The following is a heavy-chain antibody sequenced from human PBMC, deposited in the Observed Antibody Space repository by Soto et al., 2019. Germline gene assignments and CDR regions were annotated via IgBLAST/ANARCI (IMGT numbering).Heavy chain of an antibody. Sequence: NPWETLSLTCTVSGYSFSSCNYYWIWLRQPPGKGLEWIGSIYFTGNTNYNPSLKSRLTMSIDTSRNLCSLRLGSVTDADTAVYYCGRVPVDTYMIYWSDPWGQGTLVTVSS. D-gene: IGHD3-16*01. V-gene: IGHV4-61*01. CDR3: GRVPVDTYMIYWSDP. CDR2: IYFTGNT. CDR1: GYSFSSCNYY. J-gene: IGHJ5*02.